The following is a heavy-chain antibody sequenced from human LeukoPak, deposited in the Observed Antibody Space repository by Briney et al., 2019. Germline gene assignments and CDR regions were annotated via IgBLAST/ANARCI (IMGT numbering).Heavy chain of an antibody. CDR3: ATGRSIRYFDY. J-gene: IGHJ4*02. D-gene: IGHD3-9*01. CDR1: GVSIFSYY. V-gene: IGHV4-59*08. Sequence: SETLSLTCTVSGVSIFSYYWKWIRQPPGQGLEWIGYTHYSGTTKYNPALESRVTISVDTSKSQFSLQLSSPTAADTAVYYCATGRSIRYFDYWGQGTLLSVS. CDR2: THYSGTT.